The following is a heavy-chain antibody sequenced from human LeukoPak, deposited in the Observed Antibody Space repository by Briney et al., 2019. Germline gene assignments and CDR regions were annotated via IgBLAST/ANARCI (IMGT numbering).Heavy chain of an antibody. CDR2: IYTSGST. J-gene: IGHJ6*03. CDR1: GGSIRSYY. Sequence: PSETLSLTCTVSGGSIRSYYWSWIRQPAGKGLEWIGRIYTSGSTNYNPSLESRVTMSVDTSKNQFSLKLSSVTAADTAVYYYARISDCSSSSCPYYYYMDVWGKGTTVTVSS. CDR3: ARISDCSSSSCPYYYYMDV. D-gene: IGHD2-2*01. V-gene: IGHV4-4*07.